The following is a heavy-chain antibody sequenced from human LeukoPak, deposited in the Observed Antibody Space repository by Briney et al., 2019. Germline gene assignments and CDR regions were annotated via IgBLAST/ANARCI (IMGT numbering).Heavy chain of an antibody. CDR1: GYTFTSYG. D-gene: IGHD6-6*01. CDR3: ARLQSSSPFYYYYYMDV. V-gene: IGHV1-18*01. J-gene: IGHJ6*03. CDR2: ISAYNGNT. Sequence: ASVKVSCKASGYTFTSYGISWVRQAPGQGLEWMGWISAYNGNTNYAQKLQGRVTMTTDTSTSTAYMELRSLRSDDTAVYYCARLQSSSPFYYYYYMDVWGKRTTVTVS.